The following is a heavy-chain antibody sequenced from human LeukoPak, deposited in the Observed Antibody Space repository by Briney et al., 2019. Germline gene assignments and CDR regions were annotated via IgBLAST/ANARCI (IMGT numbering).Heavy chain of an antibody. CDR3: ARGYYGLNYFDY. J-gene: IGHJ4*02. CDR2: IYSDGST. V-gene: IGHV3-53*01. D-gene: IGHD3-16*01. CDR1: GFTFNNYA. Sequence: GGSLRLSCAASGFTFNNYAMSWVRQAPGKGLEWVSVIYSDGSTYYADSVKGRFTISRDHSKNTLYLQMNSLRAEDTAVYYCARGYYGLNYFDYWGQGTLVTVSS.